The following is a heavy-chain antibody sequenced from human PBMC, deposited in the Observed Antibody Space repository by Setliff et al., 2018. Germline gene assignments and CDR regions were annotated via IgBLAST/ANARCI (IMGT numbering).Heavy chain of an antibody. D-gene: IGHD1-26*01. Sequence: ASVKVSCKASGYTFTGYYLHWVRQAPGQGLEWMGCINSHSGDTKYAQNFHDRLRITADESTSTAYMELSSLRSDDTAIYFCARHSGRYYVPGTFDSWGQGTLVTVSS. CDR1: GYTFTGYY. J-gene: IGHJ4*02. CDR2: INSHSGDT. V-gene: IGHV1-2*02. CDR3: ARHSGRYYVPGTFDS.